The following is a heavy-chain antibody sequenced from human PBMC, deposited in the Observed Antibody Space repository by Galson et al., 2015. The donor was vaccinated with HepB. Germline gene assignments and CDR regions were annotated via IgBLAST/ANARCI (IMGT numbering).Heavy chain of an antibody. CDR1: GYTFTSYY. J-gene: IGHJ3*02. V-gene: IGHV1-46*01. CDR3: ARDHNQGTTYYYDSSGSFDI. Sequence: SVKVSCKASGYTFTSYYMHWVRQAPGQGLEWMGIINPSGGSTSYAQKFQGRVTMTRDTSTSTVYMELSSLRSEDTAVYYCARDHNQGTTYYYDSSGSFDIWGQGTMVTVSS. D-gene: IGHD3-22*01. CDR2: INPSGGST.